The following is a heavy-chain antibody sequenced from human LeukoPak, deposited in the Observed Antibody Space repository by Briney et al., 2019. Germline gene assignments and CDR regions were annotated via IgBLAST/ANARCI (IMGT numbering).Heavy chain of an antibody. CDR3: ARHTYRFWFDP. J-gene: IGHJ5*02. D-gene: IGHD2-2*02. CDR2: LYYSGST. CDR1: GGSMSSSSYY. V-gene: IGHV4-39*01. Sequence: ASETLSLTCTVSGGSMSSSSYYWGWIRQPPGKGLEWIGSLYYSGSTYYNPSLKNRVTISVDTSKNQFSLRLSSVTAADTAVYYCARHTYRFWFDPWGQGTLVTVSS.